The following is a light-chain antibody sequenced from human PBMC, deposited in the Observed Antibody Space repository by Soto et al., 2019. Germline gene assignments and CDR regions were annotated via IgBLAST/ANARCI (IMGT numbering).Light chain of an antibody. V-gene: IGKV1-5*03. CDR3: QHYNSYSEA. J-gene: IGKJ1*01. CDR2: NAS. Sequence: DIQMTQSPSTLSGSVGDRVTITCRASQTISSWLAWYQQKPGKAPKLLIYNASTLKSGVPSRFSGSGSGTEFTPTISSVQPDDFAAYYCQHYNSYSEAFGQGTKVELK. CDR1: QTISSW.